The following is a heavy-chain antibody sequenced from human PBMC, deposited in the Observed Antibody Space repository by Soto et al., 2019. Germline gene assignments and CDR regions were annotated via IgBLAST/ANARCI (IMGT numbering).Heavy chain of an antibody. D-gene: IGHD3-10*01. J-gene: IGHJ6*02. V-gene: IGHV1-58*01. Sequence: SVKVSCKASGFTFTSSAVQWVRQARGQRLEWIGWIVVGSGNTNYAQKFQERVTITRDMSTSTAYMELSSLRSEDTAVYYCAAGRVNSFYCSGSYYNVPYYYYYGMDVWGQGTTVTVSS. CDR2: IVVGSGNT. CDR3: AAGRVNSFYCSGSYYNVPYYYYYGMDV. CDR1: GFTFTSSA.